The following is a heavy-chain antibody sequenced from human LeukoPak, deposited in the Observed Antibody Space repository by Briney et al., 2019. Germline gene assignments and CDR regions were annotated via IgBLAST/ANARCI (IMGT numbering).Heavy chain of an antibody. CDR3: ARAVAGSYYYYGMDV. CDR1: GFTFSSYW. D-gene: IGHD6-19*01. V-gene: IGHV3-7*01. J-gene: IGHJ6*02. CDR2: IKQDGSEK. Sequence: GGSLRLSCAASGFTFSSYWMSWVRQAPGKGLEWVANIKQDGSEKYYVDSLKGRFTISRDNAKNSLYLQMNSLRAEDTAVYYCARAVAGSYYYYGMDVWGQGTTVTVSS.